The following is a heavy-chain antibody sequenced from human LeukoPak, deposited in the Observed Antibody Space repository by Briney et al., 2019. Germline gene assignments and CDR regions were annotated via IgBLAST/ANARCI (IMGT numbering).Heavy chain of an antibody. CDR2: INPNTGGT. V-gene: IGHV1-2*02. CDR3: ARANRGYCSSPSCSVDN. D-gene: IGHD2-2*01. Sequence: ASVKVSCKASGYTFTGYYIHWVRQAPGQGLEWMGWINPNTGGTNYAQKFQGRVTMTRDTSISTAYMELSSLRSDDTAIYYCARANRGYCSSPSCSVDNWGQGTPVTVSS. CDR1: GYTFTGYY. J-gene: IGHJ4*02.